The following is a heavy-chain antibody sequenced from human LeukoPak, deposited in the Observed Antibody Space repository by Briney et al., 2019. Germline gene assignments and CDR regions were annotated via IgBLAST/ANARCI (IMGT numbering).Heavy chain of an antibody. Sequence: SVKVSCKASGGIFSSYAISWVRQAPGQGLEWMGGIIPLFGTANYAQKFQGRVTITADKSTSTAYMELSSLRSEDTAVYYCARAVEVVVAANYNYYGMDVGGKGTTVTASS. V-gene: IGHV1-69*06. D-gene: IGHD2-15*01. CDR1: GGIFSSYA. CDR2: IIPLFGTA. J-gene: IGHJ6*04. CDR3: ARAVEVVVAANYNYYGMDV.